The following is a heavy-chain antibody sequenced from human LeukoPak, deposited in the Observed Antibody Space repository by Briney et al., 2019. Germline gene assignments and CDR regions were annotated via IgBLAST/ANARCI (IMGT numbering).Heavy chain of an antibody. J-gene: IGHJ4*02. CDR1: GFTFSAYT. Sequence: GGSLRLSCAASGFTFSAYTMSWVRQAPGKGLELVSSFTSSSSSIYYADSVKGRFTISRDNAKNSLYLQLSSLGAEDTAVYYCARGWGSYYFDSWGQGTLVTVSS. CDR3: ARGWGSYYFDS. V-gene: IGHV3-21*01. CDR2: FTSSSSSI. D-gene: IGHD3-16*01.